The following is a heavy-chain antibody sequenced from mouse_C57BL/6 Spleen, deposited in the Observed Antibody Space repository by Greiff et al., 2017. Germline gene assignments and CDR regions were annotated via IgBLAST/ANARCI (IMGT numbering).Heavy chain of an antibody. CDR3: ARGDYYCSSLDY. V-gene: IGHV1-69*01. J-gene: IGHJ2*01. CDR1: GYTFTSYW. Sequence: QVQLQQPGAELVMPGASVKLSCKASGYTFTSYWMHWVKQRPGQGLEWIGEIDPSDSYTNYNQKFKGKSTLTVDTSSSTAYMQLSSLTSEDSAVYYCARGDYYCSSLDYWGQGTTLTVSS. D-gene: IGHD1-1*01. CDR2: IDPSDSYT.